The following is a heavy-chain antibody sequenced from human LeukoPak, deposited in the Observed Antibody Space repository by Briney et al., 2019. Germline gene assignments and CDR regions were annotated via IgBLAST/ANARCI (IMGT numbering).Heavy chain of an antibody. CDR1: GGSFSGYY. J-gene: IGHJ4*02. Sequence: SETLSLTCAVYGGSFSGYYWSWIRQPPGKGLEWIGEINHSGSTNYNPSLKSRVTISVDTSKNQFSMKLSSVTAADTAVYYCARGPHDYRGQGTLVTVS. CDR2: INHSGST. V-gene: IGHV4-34*01. CDR3: ARGPHDY.